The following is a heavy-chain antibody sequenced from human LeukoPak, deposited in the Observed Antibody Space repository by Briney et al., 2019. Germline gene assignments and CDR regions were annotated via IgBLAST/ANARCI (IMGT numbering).Heavy chain of an antibody. J-gene: IGHJ6*03. D-gene: IGHD2-2*01. Sequence: ASVKVSCKASGGTFSSYAISWVRQAPGQGLEWMGGIIPIFGTANYAQKFQGRVTITADESTSTAYMELSSLRSEDTAVYYCASGDYTSCYRDYYYYYMDVWGKGTTVTVSS. CDR3: ASGDYTSCYRDYYYYYMDV. CDR1: GGTFSSYA. CDR2: IIPIFGTA. V-gene: IGHV1-69*13.